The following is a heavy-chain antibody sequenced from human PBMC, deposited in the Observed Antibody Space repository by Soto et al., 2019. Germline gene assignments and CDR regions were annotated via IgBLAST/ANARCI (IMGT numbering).Heavy chain of an antibody. CDR2: IYYSGST. CDR1: GGSISSYY. Sequence: SETLSLTCTVSGGSISSYYWSWIRQPPGKGLEWIGYIYYSGSTNYNPSLKSRVTISVDTSKNQFSLKLSSVTAADTAVYYCARDRSYYDYVWGSYRHPPSERYGMDVWGQGTTVTVSS. D-gene: IGHD3-16*02. J-gene: IGHJ6*02. V-gene: IGHV4-59*12. CDR3: ARDRSYYDYVWGSYRHPPSERYGMDV.